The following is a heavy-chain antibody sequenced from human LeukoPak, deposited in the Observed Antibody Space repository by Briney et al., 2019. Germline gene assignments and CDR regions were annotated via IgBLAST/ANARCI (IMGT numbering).Heavy chain of an antibody. V-gene: IGHV3-33*01. J-gene: IGHJ3*02. Sequence: GGSLRLFCAASGFSFSTYGMHWVRQAPGKGLEWVAVIWYDGSNKYYADSVKGRFTISRDNSKNTLYLQMNSMRAEDTAVYYCARGQWDLLSAFDIWGQGTLVTVSS. CDR1: GFSFSTYG. CDR2: IWYDGSNK. CDR3: ARGQWDLLSAFDI. D-gene: IGHD1-26*01.